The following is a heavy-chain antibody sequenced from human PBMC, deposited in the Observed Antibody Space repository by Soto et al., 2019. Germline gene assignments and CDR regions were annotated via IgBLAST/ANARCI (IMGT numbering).Heavy chain of an antibody. CDR2: IKQDGSEK. Sequence: PGGTRRLSCAACGFTLSPYWMNWVRQAPGKGLEWVANIKQDGSEKYYVDSVWGRFFISRDNAKNSLYLQLNSLRAEDTAVYYCARGGDASGWYHYGMDVWGQETLVTVSS. CDR1: GFTLSPYW. D-gene: IGHD6-19*01. CDR3: ARGGDASGWYHYGMDV. V-gene: IGHV3-7*01. J-gene: IGHJ6*02.